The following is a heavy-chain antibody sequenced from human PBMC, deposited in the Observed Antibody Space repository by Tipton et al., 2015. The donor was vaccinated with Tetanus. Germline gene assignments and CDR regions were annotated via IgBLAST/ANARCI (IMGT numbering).Heavy chain of an antibody. Sequence: TLSLTCAVYGGSFSGYYWSWIRQPPGKGLEWIGEINHSGSTNYNPSLKSRVTISVDTSKNQFSLKLSSVTAADTAVYYCARVRQLEPLNWFDPWGQGTLVTVSS. CDR1: GGSFSGYY. D-gene: IGHD1-1*01. V-gene: IGHV4-34*01. CDR2: INHSGST. J-gene: IGHJ5*02. CDR3: ARVRQLEPLNWFDP.